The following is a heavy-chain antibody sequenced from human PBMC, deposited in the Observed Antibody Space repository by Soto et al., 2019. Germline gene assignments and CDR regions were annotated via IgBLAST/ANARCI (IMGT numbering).Heavy chain of an antibody. CDR1: GGSISSSSYY. J-gene: IGHJ4*02. D-gene: IGHD3-16*02. CDR3: ARRIMITFGGVIAKTYFDY. Sequence: PSETLSLTCTVSGGSISSSSYYWGWIRQPPGKGLEWIGSIYYSGSTYYNPSLKSRVTISVDTSKNQFSLKLSSATAADTAVYYCARRIMITFGGVIAKTYFDYWGQGTLVTVSS. V-gene: IGHV4-39*01. CDR2: IYYSGST.